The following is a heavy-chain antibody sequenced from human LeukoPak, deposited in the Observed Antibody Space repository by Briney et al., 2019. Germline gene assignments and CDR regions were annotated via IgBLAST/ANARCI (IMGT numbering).Heavy chain of an antibody. CDR3: ATDPGRAVIQLAD. CDR1: GYTLTGLS. CDR2: FDPEDGET. Sequence: ASVKVSCKVSGYTLTGLSMHWVRQAPGKGLEWMGGFDPEDGETIYAQKFQGRVTMTEDTSTDTAYMELSSLRSEDTAVYYCATDPGRAVIQLADWGQGTLVTVSS. D-gene: IGHD5-18*01. J-gene: IGHJ4*02. V-gene: IGHV1-24*01.